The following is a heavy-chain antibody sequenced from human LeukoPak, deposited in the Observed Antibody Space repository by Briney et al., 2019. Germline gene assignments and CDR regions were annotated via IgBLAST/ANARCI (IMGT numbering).Heavy chain of an antibody. CDR2: IYHTGST. V-gene: IGHV4-38-2*01. Sequence: KTSETLSLTCAVSGYSISSGYYWGWIRQPPGKGLEWIGSIYHTGSTYYNPPLKSRVTISLDTSKNQFSLKLSSVTAADTAVYYCARGRYGSGTYYNAYFDSWGQGTLVTVSS. D-gene: IGHD3-10*01. J-gene: IGHJ4*02. CDR1: GYSISSGYY. CDR3: ARGRYGSGTYYNAYFDS.